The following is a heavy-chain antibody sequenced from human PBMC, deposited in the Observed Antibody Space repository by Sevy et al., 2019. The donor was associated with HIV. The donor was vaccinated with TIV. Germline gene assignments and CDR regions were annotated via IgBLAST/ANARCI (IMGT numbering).Heavy chain of an antibody. J-gene: IGHJ4*02. D-gene: IGHD2-15*01. CDR3: ARYRAPYGGRECYFDY. Sequence: SETLSLTCTVSGGSISSGGYYWSWIRQHPGKGLEWIGYIYYSGSTYYNPSLKSRVTISVDTSKNQFSLKLSSVTAADTAVYYCARYRAPYGGRECYFDYWGQGTLVTVSS. CDR1: GGSISSGGYY. CDR2: IYYSGST. V-gene: IGHV4-31*03.